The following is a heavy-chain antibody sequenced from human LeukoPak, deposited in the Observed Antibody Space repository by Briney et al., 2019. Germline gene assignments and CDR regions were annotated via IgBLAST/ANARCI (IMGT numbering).Heavy chain of an antibody. V-gene: IGHV3-74*01. CDR3: VSFYETY. CDR2: INSDGSWT. Sequence: GGSLRLSCAVSGFTFSSYAMSWVRQAPGKGLVWVSHINSDGSWTSYADSVKGRFTISKDNAKNTVYLQMNNLRAEDTAAYYCVSFYETYWGRGTLVTVSS. CDR1: GFTFSSYA. D-gene: IGHD2-2*01. J-gene: IGHJ4*02.